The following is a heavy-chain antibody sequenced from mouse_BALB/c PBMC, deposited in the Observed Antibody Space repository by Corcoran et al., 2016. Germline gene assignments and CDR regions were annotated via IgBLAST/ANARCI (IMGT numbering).Heavy chain of an antibody. V-gene: IGHV1-18*01. CDR3: AREHGNFYAMDY. CDR2: INPYNGGT. CDR1: DYSFTGYT. D-gene: IGHD2-1*01. J-gene: IGHJ4*01. Sequence: EVQLQPSGPELVKPGASMKIYCKASDYSFTGYTMNWVKQSHGKNLEWIGLINPYNGGTSYNQKFKGKATLTVDKSSSTAYMELLSLTSEDSAVYYCAREHGNFYAMDYWGQGTSVTVSS.